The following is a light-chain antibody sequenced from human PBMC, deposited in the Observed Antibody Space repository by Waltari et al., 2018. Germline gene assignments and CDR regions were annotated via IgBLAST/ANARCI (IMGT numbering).Light chain of an antibody. CDR1: QGISNS. CDR2: AAS. CDR3: QQYYSTPDLT. J-gene: IGKJ4*01. V-gene: IGKV1-NL1*01. Sequence: DIQMTQSPSSLPASVGDRVTITCRASQGISNSLAWYQQKPGKAPKLLLYAASRLESGVPSRFSGSGSGTDYTLTISSLQPEDFATYCCQQYYSTPDLTFGGGTKVEIK.